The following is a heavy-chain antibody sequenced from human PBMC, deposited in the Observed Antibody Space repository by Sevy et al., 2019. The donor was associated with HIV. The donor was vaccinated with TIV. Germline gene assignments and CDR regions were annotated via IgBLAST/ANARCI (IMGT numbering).Heavy chain of an antibody. CDR2: ISYDGSNK. J-gene: IGHJ4*02. CDR3: ARGEHGYYDSSGYYPY. CDR1: GFTFSSYA. V-gene: IGHV3-30-3*01. Sequence: GGSLRLSCAASGFTFSSYAMHWVRQAPGKGLEWVAVISYDGSNKYYADSVKGRFTISSDNSKNTLYLQMNSLRAEDTAVYYCARGEHGYYDSSGYYPYWGQGTLVTVSS. D-gene: IGHD3-22*01.